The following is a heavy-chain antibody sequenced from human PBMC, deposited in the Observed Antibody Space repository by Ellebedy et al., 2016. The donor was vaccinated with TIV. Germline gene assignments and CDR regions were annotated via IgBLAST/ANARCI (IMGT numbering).Heavy chain of an antibody. CDR2: ISFDGSNK. CDR1: GFIFNNFA. V-gene: IGHV3-30*18. J-gene: IGHJ4*02. Sequence: PGGSLRLSCAASGFIFNNFAMHWVRQAPGKGLEWVAVISFDGSNKSYADSVKGRFTISRDNSQNTAFLQMTSLRAADTAVYYCAKDRDDSWSGFDYWGQGTLVTISS. CDR3: AKDRDDSWSGFDY. D-gene: IGHD3-3*01.